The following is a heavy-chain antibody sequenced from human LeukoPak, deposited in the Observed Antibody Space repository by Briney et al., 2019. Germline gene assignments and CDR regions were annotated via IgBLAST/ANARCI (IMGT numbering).Heavy chain of an antibody. D-gene: IGHD2-15*01. CDR1: GFTFGSYE. V-gene: IGHV3-48*03. Sequence: QPGGSLRLSCAASGFTFGSYEMNWVRQAPGKGLEWVSYISSRGTTIYYADSVKGRFTISRDNAKNSLYLQMNSLRAEDTAVYYCAREAEDAFDIWGQGTVVTVSS. CDR3: AREAEDAFDI. CDR2: ISSRGTTI. J-gene: IGHJ3*02.